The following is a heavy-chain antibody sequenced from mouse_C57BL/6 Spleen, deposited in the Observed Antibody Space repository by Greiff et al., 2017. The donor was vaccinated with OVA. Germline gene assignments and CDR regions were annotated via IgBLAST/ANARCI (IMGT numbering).Heavy chain of an antibody. D-gene: IGHD3-2*02. J-gene: IGHJ4*01. CDR3: ARGSSGILYAMDY. V-gene: IGHV1-55*01. Sequence: QVQLQQPGAELVKPGASVKMSCKASGYTFTSYWITWVKQRPGQGLEWIGDIYPGSGSTNYNEKFKSKATLTVDTSSSTAYMQLSSLTSEDSAVYYCARGSSGILYAMDYWGQGTSVTVSS. CDR1: GYTFTSYW. CDR2: IYPGSGST.